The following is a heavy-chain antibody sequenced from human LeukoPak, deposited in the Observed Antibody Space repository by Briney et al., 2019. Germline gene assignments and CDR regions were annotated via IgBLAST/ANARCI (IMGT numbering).Heavy chain of an antibody. CDR1: GYTFTAYY. J-gene: IGHJ4*02. CDR3: ARAYGSGTSYHPDY. V-gene: IGHV1-2*02. D-gene: IGHD3-10*01. Sequence: ASVKVSCKASGYTFTAYYMHWVRQAPGQGLEWMGWINPNSGDTNSSQKLQDRVTLTRDTSISTAYMELSSLTSDDTAVYYCARAYGSGTSYHPDYWGQGTLVTVSS. CDR2: INPNSGDT.